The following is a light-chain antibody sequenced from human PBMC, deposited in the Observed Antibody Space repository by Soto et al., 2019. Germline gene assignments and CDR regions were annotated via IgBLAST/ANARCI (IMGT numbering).Light chain of an antibody. V-gene: IGKV3-20*01. CDR2: NVF. CDR3: QQYGSSPVT. CDR1: QSLSDTN. Sequence: EIVLTQSPGTLSLSPGERAIVSCRASQSLSDTNLAWYQQKPGQAPRVLIPNVFTRATGLPDRFIGRGSGTDFTLTLSRLEHEHFPVYYCQQYGSSPVTFGQGTKVEIK. J-gene: IGKJ1*01.